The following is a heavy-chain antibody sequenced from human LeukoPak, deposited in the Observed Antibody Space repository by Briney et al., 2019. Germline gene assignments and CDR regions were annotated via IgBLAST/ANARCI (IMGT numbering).Heavy chain of an antibody. D-gene: IGHD1-26*01. V-gene: IGHV3-23*01. J-gene: IGHJ4*02. CDR1: GFTFSNCA. Sequence: PGGSLRLSCAASGFTFSNCAMNWVRQAPGRGLEWVSAISSSGGSAYYADSVKGRFTISRDNSKNTLYLQMNSLRAEDTAVYYCAKDLAGSGSYSFDYWGQGTLVTVSS. CDR3: AKDLAGSGSYSFDY. CDR2: ISSSGGSA.